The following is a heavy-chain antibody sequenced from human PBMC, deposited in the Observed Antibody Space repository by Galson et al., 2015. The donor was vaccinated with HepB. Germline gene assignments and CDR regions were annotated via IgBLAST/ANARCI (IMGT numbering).Heavy chain of an antibody. J-gene: IGHJ1*01. D-gene: IGHD3-22*01. CDR3: ASHSSGYYLAEYFQH. CDR1: GGTFSSHA. Sequence: SVKVSCKASGGTFSSHAISWVRQAPGQGLEWMGGIIPIFGTAIYAQKFQGRVTIIADESTSTVYMELSSLRSEDTAVYYCASHSSGYYLAEYFQHWGQGTLITVSS. V-gene: IGHV1-69*13. CDR2: IIPIFGTA.